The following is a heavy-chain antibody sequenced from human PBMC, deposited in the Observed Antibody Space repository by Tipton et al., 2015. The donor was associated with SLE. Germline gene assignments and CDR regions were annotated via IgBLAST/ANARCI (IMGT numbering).Heavy chain of an antibody. D-gene: IGHD3/OR15-3a*01. CDR2: IYYSGST. CDR3: ARAPGLDRDYYYYYYMDV. J-gene: IGHJ6*03. Sequence: TLSLTCTVSGGSISSGGYYWTWIRQHPGRGLEWIGYIYYSGSTYYSPSLKSRVTMSVDTSKNQFSLKLSSVSAADTAVYYCARAPGLDRDYYYYYYMDVWGKGTTVTVSS. CDR1: GGSISSGGYY. V-gene: IGHV4-31*03.